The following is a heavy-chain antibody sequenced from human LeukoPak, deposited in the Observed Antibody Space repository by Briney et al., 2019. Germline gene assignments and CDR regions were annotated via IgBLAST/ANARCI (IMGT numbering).Heavy chain of an antibody. D-gene: IGHD2-2*01. J-gene: IGHJ4*02. CDR3: ARAFSARWGIVVVPAAFDY. Sequence: PGRSLRLSCAASGFTFSSYGMHWVRQAPGKGLEWVAVIWYDGSNKYYADSVKGRFTISRDNSKNTLYLQMNSLRAEDTAVYYCARAFSARWGIVVVPAAFDYWGQGTLVTVSS. V-gene: IGHV3-33*08. CDR2: IWYDGSNK. CDR1: GFTFSSYG.